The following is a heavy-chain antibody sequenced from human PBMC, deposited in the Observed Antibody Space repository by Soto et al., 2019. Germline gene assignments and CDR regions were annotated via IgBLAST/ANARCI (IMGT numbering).Heavy chain of an antibody. CDR2: ISAYNGNT. Sequence: QVQLVQSGAEVKKPGASVKVSCKASGYTFTSYGLSWVRQAPGQGLEWMGWISAYNGNTNYAQQLQGRVTMTTDTSTSRAYMGLRSMRYDDTAVYYCARSGYCISTFCYHKKYYYGMDVWGQGTTVTDSS. D-gene: IGHD2-2*03. CDR1: GYTFTSYG. J-gene: IGHJ6*02. V-gene: IGHV1-18*01. CDR3: ARSGYCISTFCYHKKYYYGMDV.